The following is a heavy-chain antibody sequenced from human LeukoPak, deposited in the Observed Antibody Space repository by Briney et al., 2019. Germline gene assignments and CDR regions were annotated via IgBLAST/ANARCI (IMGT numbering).Heavy chain of an antibody. CDR3: ARDADYDFWSGYYGY. CDR2: IYKSGST. J-gene: IGHJ4*02. V-gene: IGHV4-39*07. Sequence: SETLSLTCTVSGGSISSSSYSWGWIRQPPGKGLEWIGSIYKSGSTYYNPSLKSRVTISVDTSKIQFSLKLSSVTAADTAVYYCARDADYDFWSGYYGYWGQGTLVTVSS. CDR1: GGSISSSSYS. D-gene: IGHD3-3*01.